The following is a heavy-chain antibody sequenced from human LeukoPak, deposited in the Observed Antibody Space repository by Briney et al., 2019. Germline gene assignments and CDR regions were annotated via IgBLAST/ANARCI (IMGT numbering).Heavy chain of an antibody. CDR3: ARDGYTSDAFDI. V-gene: IGHV3-21*01. CDR1: GFTFSSYS. CDR2: ISGSSGYI. Sequence: GGSLRLSCAASGFTFSSYSMNWVRQAPGKGLEWVSSISGSSGYIYYADSVKGRFTISRDNAKNSLYLQMNSLRAEDTAVYYCARDGYTSDAFDIWGQGTMVTVSS. J-gene: IGHJ3*02. D-gene: IGHD5-24*01.